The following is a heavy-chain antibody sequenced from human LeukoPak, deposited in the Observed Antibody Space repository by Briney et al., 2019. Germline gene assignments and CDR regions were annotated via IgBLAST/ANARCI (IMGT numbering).Heavy chain of an antibody. Sequence: KPSETLSLTCAVYGGSFSGYYWSWIRQPPGRGLEWIGEINHSGSTIYNPSLKSRVTISVDTSKNQFSLKLSSVTAADTAVYYCARGKTMVRGVIARPYYYYYMDVWGKGTTVTVSS. CDR1: GGSFSGYY. CDR2: INHSGST. J-gene: IGHJ6*03. CDR3: ARGKTMVRGVIARPYYYYYMDV. D-gene: IGHD3-10*01. V-gene: IGHV4-34*01.